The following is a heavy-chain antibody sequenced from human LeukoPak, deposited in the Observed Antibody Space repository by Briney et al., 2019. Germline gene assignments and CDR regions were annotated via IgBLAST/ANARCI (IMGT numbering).Heavy chain of an antibody. J-gene: IGHJ4*02. CDR1: GYTFTGYY. Sequence: GASVKVSCKASGYTFTGYYMHWVRQAPGQGLEWMGRINPNSGGTNYAQKFQGRVTMTRDTSISTAYMELSRLRSDDTAVYYCASEAYHYDSSGYYYLKWGQGTLVTVSS. D-gene: IGHD3-22*01. V-gene: IGHV1-2*06. CDR2: INPNSGGT. CDR3: ASEAYHYDSSGYYYLK.